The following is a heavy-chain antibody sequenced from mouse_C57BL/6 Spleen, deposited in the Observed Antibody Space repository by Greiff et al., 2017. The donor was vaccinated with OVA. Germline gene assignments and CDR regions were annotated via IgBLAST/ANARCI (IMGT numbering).Heavy chain of an antibody. Sequence: VQLQQSGPELVKPGASVKIPCKASGYTFTDYNMDWVKQSHGKSLEWIGDINPNNGGTIYNQKFKGKATLTVDKSSSTAYMELRSLTSEDTAVYYCARTYYGEWYFDVWGTGTTVTVSS. D-gene: IGHD1-1*01. CDR1: GYTFTDYN. CDR2: INPNNGGT. J-gene: IGHJ1*03. CDR3: ARTYYGEWYFDV. V-gene: IGHV1-18*01.